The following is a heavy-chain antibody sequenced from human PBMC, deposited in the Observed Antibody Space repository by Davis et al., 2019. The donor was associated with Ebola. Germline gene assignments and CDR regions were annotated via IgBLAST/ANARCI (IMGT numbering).Heavy chain of an antibody. CDR1: GFTFSSYS. Sequence: GESLKISCAASGFTFSSYSMNWVRQAPGKGLEWVSSISSSSSYIYYADSVKGRFTISRDNAKNSLYLQMNSLRDEDTAVYYCAREVFVLANYWGQGTLVTVSS. CDR3: AREVFVLANY. CDR2: ISSSSSYI. V-gene: IGHV3-21*01. D-gene: IGHD3/OR15-3a*01. J-gene: IGHJ4*02.